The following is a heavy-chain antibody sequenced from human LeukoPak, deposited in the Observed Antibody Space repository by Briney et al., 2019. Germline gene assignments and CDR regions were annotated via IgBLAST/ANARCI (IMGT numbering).Heavy chain of an antibody. J-gene: IGHJ4*02. Sequence: NASETLSLTCTVSGGSVSSGGYYWTWIRQPPGKGLEWIGYMYYSGRTNYNSSLKSRVTISVDTSKNQCSLKLSSVTAADTAVYYCARQSISGSSLSYFDYWGQGTLVTVSS. D-gene: IGHD3-22*01. CDR1: GGSVSSGGYY. V-gene: IGHV4-61*08. CDR3: ARQSISGSSLSYFDY. CDR2: MYYSGRT.